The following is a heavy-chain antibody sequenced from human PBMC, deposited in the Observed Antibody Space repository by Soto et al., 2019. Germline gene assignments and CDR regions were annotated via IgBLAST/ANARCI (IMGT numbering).Heavy chain of an antibody. Sequence: GVPVKVSCKASRYTFTTYGISWVRKAPGQGLEWMGWINAYNGNTKYAQKLQGRVTMTTDTSTSTAYMELRSLRSDDTAVYYCAREWRALNSSSWPYFDYWGQGTLVTVSS. D-gene: IGHD6-13*01. V-gene: IGHV1-18*01. CDR3: AREWRALNSSSWPYFDY. J-gene: IGHJ4*02. CDR2: INAYNGNT. CDR1: RYTFTTYG.